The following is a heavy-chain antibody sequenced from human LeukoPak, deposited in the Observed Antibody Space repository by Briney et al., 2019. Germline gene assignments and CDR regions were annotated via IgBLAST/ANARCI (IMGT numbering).Heavy chain of an antibody. CDR3: ARGGSRWYQEFDY. J-gene: IGHJ4*02. V-gene: IGHV1-2*04. Sequence: ASVKVSCKASGYTFTGYYIHWVRQAPGQGLEWMGWINPNSGGTNYAQKFQGWVTMTRDTSNSTAYIEVSRPRSDDTAVYYCARGGSRWYQEFDYWGQGTLVTVSS. CDR2: INPNSGGT. CDR1: GYTFTGYY. D-gene: IGHD6-13*01.